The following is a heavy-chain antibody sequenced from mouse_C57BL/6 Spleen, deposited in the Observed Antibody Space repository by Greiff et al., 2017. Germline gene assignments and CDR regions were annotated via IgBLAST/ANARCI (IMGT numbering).Heavy chain of an antibody. CDR2: IDPSDSET. Sequence: QVQLQQPGAELVRPGSSVKLSCKASGYTFTSYWMHWVKQRPIQGLEWIGNIDPSDSETHYNQKFKDKATLTVDKSSSTAYMQLSSLTSEDSAVYNCAREGDYGSSYPYDWGQGTTLTVSS. J-gene: IGHJ2*01. V-gene: IGHV1-52*01. D-gene: IGHD1-1*01. CDR3: AREGDYGSSYPYD. CDR1: GYTFTSYW.